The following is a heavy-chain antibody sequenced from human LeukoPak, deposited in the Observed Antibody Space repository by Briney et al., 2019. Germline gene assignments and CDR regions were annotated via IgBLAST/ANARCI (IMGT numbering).Heavy chain of an antibody. D-gene: IGHD4-23*01. CDR3: ARDLRDVSGANYGGIAGGY. V-gene: IGHV1-58*01. CDR1: GFTFSTSA. J-gene: IGHJ4*02. CDR2: IIVGSGAT. Sequence: GASVKVSCKTSGFTFSTSAVQWVRQARGQRLEWIGWIIVGSGATNYAQSLQGRFTITRDMSTNTAYMELSRLRSDDTAVYYCARDLRDVSGANYGGIAGGYWGQGTLVTVSS.